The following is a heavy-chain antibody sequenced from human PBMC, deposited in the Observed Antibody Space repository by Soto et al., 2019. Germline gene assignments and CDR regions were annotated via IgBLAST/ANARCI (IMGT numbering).Heavy chain of an antibody. D-gene: IGHD2-8*02. CDR2: FSLSGTT. CDR3: ARGMTPPGAPAWYYFES. J-gene: IGHJ4*02. CDR1: GASITGSSY. Sequence: SETLSLTCTVSGASITGSSYWSWIRQPAGKGLEWIGRFSLSGTTSYNPSLRSRVTMSADVSKNQFSLRLTSVTAADTALYYCARGMTPPGAPAWYYFESWGQGTMVTVCS. V-gene: IGHV4-4*07.